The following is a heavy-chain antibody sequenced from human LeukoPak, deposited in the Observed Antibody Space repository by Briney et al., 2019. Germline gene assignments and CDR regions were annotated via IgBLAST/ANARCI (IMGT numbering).Heavy chain of an antibody. V-gene: IGHV2-5*01. Sequence: GPTLVNPTQTLTLTCTFSGFSLSTSGVGVGWIRQTPGKALEWLALINWNDEKRYSPSLKSSLTITKEPSKTQVVLTMTNMDPVDTATYYCARDLNWAIDYWGQGTLVTVSS. CDR3: ARDLNWAIDY. CDR1: GFSLSTSGVG. J-gene: IGHJ4*02. CDR2: INWNDEK. D-gene: IGHD7-27*01.